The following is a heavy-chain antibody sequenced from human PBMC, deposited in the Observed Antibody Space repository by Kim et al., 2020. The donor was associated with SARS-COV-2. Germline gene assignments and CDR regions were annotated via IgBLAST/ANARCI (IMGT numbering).Heavy chain of an antibody. V-gene: IGHV4-31*03. J-gene: IGHJ6*02. CDR3: ARDGLWFGEFKYYYYGMDV. CDR2: IYYSGST. CDR1: GGSISSGGYY. Sequence: SETLSLTCTVSGGSISSGGYYWSWIRQHPGKGLEWIGYIYYSGSTYYNPSLKSRVTISVDTSKNQFSLKLSSVTAADTAVYYCARDGLWFGEFKYYYYGMDVWGQGTTVTVSS. D-gene: IGHD3-10*01.